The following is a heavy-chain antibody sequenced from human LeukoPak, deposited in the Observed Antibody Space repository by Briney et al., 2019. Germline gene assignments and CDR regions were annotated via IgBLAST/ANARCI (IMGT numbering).Heavy chain of an antibody. Sequence: PSETLYLTCAVYGGSFSGYYWSWIRQPPGKGLEWIGEINHSGSTNYNPSLKSRVTISVDTSKNQFSLKLSSVTAADTAVYYCARRGIVEMATISFDYWGQGTLVTVSS. J-gene: IGHJ4*02. CDR3: ARRGIVEMATISFDY. CDR2: INHSGST. CDR1: GGSFSGYY. D-gene: IGHD5-24*01. V-gene: IGHV4-34*01.